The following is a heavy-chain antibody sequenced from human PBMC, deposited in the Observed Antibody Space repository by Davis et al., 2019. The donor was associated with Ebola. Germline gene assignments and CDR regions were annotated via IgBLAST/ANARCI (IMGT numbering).Heavy chain of an antibody. J-gene: IGHJ5*02. Sequence: SVKVSCKASGGTFSSYAISWVRQAPGQGLEWMGGIIPIFGTANYAQKFQGRVTITADESTSTAYMELSSLRSEDTAVYYCAREREVVVAATGTNWFDPWGQGTLVTVSS. V-gene: IGHV1-69*13. CDR1: GGTFSSYA. CDR3: AREREVVVAATGTNWFDP. CDR2: IIPIFGTA. D-gene: IGHD2-15*01.